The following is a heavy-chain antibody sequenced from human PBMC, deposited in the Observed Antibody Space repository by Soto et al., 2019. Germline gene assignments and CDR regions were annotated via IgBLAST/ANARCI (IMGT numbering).Heavy chain of an antibody. V-gene: IGHV3-23*01. CDR3: AKDREVVVITYFDY. CDR1: GFTFSSYA. CDR2: ISGSGGST. Sequence: PGGSLRVSCAASGFTFSSYAMSWVRQAPGKGLEWVSAISGSGGSTYYADSVKGRFTISRDNSKNTLYLQMNSLRAEDTAVYYCAKDREVVVITYFDYWGQGTLVTVSS. D-gene: IGHD3-22*01. J-gene: IGHJ4*02.